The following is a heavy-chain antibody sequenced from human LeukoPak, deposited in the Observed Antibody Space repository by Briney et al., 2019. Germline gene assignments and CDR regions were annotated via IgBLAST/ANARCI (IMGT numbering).Heavy chain of an antibody. CDR2: IWYDGSNK. CDR1: GFTFSSYG. CDR3: ARDLSSSWYIDY. Sequence: GGSLRLSCAASGFTFSSYGMHWVRQAPGKGLEWVAVIWYDGSNKYYADSVKGRFTISRDNSKNTLYLQMNSLRAEDTAVYYCARDLSSSWYIDYWGQGTLVTVSS. V-gene: IGHV3-33*01. J-gene: IGHJ4*02. D-gene: IGHD6-13*01.